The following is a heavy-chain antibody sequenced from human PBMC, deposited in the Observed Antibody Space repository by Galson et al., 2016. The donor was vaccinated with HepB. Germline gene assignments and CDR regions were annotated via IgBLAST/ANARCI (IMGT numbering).Heavy chain of an antibody. V-gene: IGHV5-51*01. J-gene: IGHJ2*01. Sequence: QSGAEVKKPGESLKISCKGSGYGFNTYWIGWVRQMPGKGLEWMGIIYPGDSDTRYSPSFQGQVTISADKSISTAYLQWTSLKASDTAMYYCARFLGREAGRIPWSFDLWGRGTLVTVPS. D-gene: IGHD6-19*01. CDR3: ARFLGREAGRIPWSFDL. CDR1: GYGFNTYW. CDR2: IYPGDSDT.